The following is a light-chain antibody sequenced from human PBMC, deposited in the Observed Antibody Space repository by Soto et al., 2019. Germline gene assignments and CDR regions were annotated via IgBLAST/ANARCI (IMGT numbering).Light chain of an antibody. CDR1: QSFRGL. CDR2: DAY. CDR3: QQYANSPFT. Sequence: EVVLTQSPVTLSLSPGERATLSCRASQSFRGLLAWYQQKPGQAPRLLIYDAYNRATGIPPRFSGSGSGTDFTLTISRLEPEDFVVYYCQQYANSPFTFGQGTRLEIK. V-gene: IGKV3-11*01. J-gene: IGKJ5*01.